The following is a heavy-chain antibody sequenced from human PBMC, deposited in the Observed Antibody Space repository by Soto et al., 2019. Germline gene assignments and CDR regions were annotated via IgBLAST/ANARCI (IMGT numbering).Heavy chain of an antibody. CDR1: GFTFDDYA. Sequence: GGSLRLSCAASGFTFDDYAMHWVRQAPGKGLEWVSGISWNSGSIGYADSVEGRFTISRDNAKNSLYLQMNSLRAEDTALYYCAKDKLEHLLPEPLLSNYFDYWGQGTLVTVSS. CDR2: ISWNSGSI. D-gene: IGHD1-1*01. CDR3: AKDKLEHLLPEPLLSNYFDY. J-gene: IGHJ4*02. V-gene: IGHV3-9*01.